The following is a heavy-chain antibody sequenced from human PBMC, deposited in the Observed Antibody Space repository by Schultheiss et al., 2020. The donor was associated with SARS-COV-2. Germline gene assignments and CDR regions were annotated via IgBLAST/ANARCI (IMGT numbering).Heavy chain of an antibody. J-gene: IGHJ4*02. CDR2: INPNSGGT. CDR3: ARGYGYCSSTSCHDY. V-gene: IGHV1-2*02. D-gene: IGHD2-2*03. Sequence: ASVKVSCKASGYTFTSYYMHWVRQAPGQGLEWMGWINPNSGGTNYAQKFQGRVTMTRDTSISTAYMELSRLRSEDTAVYYCARGYGYCSSTSCHDYWGQGTLVTVSS. CDR1: GYTFTSYY.